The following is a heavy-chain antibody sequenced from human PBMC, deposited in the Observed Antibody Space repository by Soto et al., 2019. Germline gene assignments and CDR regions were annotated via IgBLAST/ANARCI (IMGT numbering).Heavy chain of an antibody. CDR2: ISSSSSYI. J-gene: IGHJ6*02. Sequence: PGGSLRLACAASGFTFSSYSMNWVRQAPGKGLEWVSSISSSSSYIYYADSVKGRFTISRDNAKNSLYLQMNSLRAEDTAVYYCARSESYCSSTSCPYGMDVWGQGTTVTVSS. CDR3: ARSESYCSSTSCPYGMDV. CDR1: GFTFSSYS. D-gene: IGHD2-2*01. V-gene: IGHV3-21*01.